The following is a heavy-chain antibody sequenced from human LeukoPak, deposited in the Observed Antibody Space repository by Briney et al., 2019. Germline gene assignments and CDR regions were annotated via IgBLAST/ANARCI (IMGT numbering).Heavy chain of an antibody. V-gene: IGHV1-8*01. Sequence: ASLKVSCNASVSTFTSYDINWVRHATGQGLEWMGWMNPNSGNTGYAQTFHSRVTITRNTTISTPYIVLISLRSEATAVYYCARDFPRMTSCFGYWGEGTLVTVFS. CDR2: MNPNSGNT. D-gene: IGHD2-2*01. J-gene: IGHJ4*02. CDR3: ARDFPRMTSCFGY. CDR1: VSTFTSYD.